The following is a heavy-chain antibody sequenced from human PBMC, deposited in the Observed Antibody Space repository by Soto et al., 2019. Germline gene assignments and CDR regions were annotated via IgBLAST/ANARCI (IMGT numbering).Heavy chain of an antibody. CDR1: GFTFSIFA. CDR2: ISGSGGST. CDR3: ATEVSLGSTVDLGY. J-gene: IGHJ4*02. D-gene: IGHD7-27*01. Sequence: EVQLLESGGDLVQPGGSLRLSCAASGFTFSIFAMSWVRQSPGKGLEWVSTISGSGGSTYYADAVKGRFSISRDNSMGTLYLQMKSLRVEDTAIYYCATEVSLGSTVDLGYWGQGTLVTVSS. V-gene: IGHV3-23*01.